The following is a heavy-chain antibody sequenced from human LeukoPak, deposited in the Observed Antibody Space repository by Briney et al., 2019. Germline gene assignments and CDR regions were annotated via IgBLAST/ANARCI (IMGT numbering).Heavy chain of an antibody. V-gene: IGHV1-18*01. CDR3: AREVGSVTPFDY. Sequence: APVKVSCKASGYTFTSYGISWVRQAPGQGLEWMGWISAYNGNTNYAQKLQGRVTMTTDTSTSTAYMGLRSLRSDDTAVYYCAREVGSVTPFDYWGQGTLVTVSS. CDR2: ISAYNGNT. CDR1: GYTFTSYG. D-gene: IGHD2-21*02. J-gene: IGHJ4*02.